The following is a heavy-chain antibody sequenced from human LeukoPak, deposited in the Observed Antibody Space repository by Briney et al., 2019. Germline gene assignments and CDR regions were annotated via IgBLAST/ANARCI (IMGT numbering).Heavy chain of an antibody. D-gene: IGHD1-26*01. CDR1: SGSISSYY. J-gene: IGHJ4*02. Sequence: SETLSITCTVSSGSISSYYLSWIRQPPGKGLEYIGYVYYTGSTHYTPSLKSRVTLSVDTSKNQFSLKLSSVTAADTAVYYCARMGADYSWYFDYWGRGILVTVSS. CDR2: VYYTGST. V-gene: IGHV4-59*01. CDR3: ARMGADYSWYFDY.